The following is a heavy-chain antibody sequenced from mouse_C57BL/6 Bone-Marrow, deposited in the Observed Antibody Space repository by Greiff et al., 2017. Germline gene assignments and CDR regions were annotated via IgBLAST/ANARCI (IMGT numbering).Heavy chain of an antibody. CDR2: ISDGGSYT. V-gene: IGHV5-4*01. J-gene: IGHJ2*01. Sequence: EVKLMESGGGLVKPGGSLKLSCAASGFTFSSYAMSWVRQTPEKRLEWVATISDGGSYTYYPDNVKGRFTISRDNAKNNLYLQMSHLKSEDTAMYYCARDRGYYYGSSYDYWGQGTTLTVSS. CDR1: GFTFSSYA. D-gene: IGHD1-1*01. CDR3: ARDRGYYYGSSYDY.